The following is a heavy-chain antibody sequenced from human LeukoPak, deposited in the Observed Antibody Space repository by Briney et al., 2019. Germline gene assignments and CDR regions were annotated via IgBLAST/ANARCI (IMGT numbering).Heavy chain of an antibody. J-gene: IGHJ3*02. CDR2: IKSKTDGGTT. D-gene: IGHD3-10*01. CDR1: GFTFSNAR. CDR3: TTDNVLLWFGELLSDAFDI. V-gene: IGHV3-15*01. Sequence: GSLRLSCAASGFTFSNARMSWVRQAPGKGLEWVGRIKSKTDGGTTDYAAPVKGRFTISRDDSKNTLYLQMNSLKTEDTAVYYCTTDNVLLWFGELLSDAFDIWGQGTIVTVSS.